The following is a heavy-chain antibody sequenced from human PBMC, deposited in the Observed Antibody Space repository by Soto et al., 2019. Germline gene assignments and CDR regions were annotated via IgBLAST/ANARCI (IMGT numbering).Heavy chain of an antibody. J-gene: IGHJ6*02. D-gene: IGHD2-2*01. Sequence: GGSLRLSCAASGFTFSSYAMHWVRQAPGKGLEWVAVISYDGSNKYYADSVKGRFTISRDNSKNTLYLQMNSLRAEDTAVYYCARDQKRLSSHQSSVGMDVWGQGTTVTVSS. V-gene: IGHV3-30-3*01. CDR1: GFTFSSYA. CDR3: ARDQKRLSSHQSSVGMDV. CDR2: ISYDGSNK.